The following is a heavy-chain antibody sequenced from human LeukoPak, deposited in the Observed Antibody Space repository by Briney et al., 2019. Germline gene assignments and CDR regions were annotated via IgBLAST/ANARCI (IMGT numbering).Heavy chain of an antibody. CDR3: ARHEVGSSSWYIYYYYYMDV. Sequence: SETLSLTCTVSSGSISSSSYYWGWIRQPPGKGLEWIGSIYYSGSTYYNPSLKSRVTISVDTSKNQFSLKLSSVTAADTAVYYCARHEVGSSSWYIYYYYYMDVWGKGTTVTVSS. CDR2: IYYSGST. V-gene: IGHV4-39*01. J-gene: IGHJ6*03. CDR1: SGSISSSSYY. D-gene: IGHD6-13*01.